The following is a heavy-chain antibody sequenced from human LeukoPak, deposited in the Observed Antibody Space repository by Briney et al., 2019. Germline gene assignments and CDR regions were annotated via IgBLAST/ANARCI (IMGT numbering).Heavy chain of an antibody. V-gene: IGHV4-39*07. CDR1: GGSISSSSYY. J-gene: IGHJ4*02. D-gene: IGHD6-13*01. CDR3: ARDGSSSSWYGVDY. Sequence: SETLSLTCTVSGGSISSSSYYWGWIRQPPGKGLEWIGSIYYSGSTYYNPSLKSRVTISVDTSKNQFSLKLSSVPAADTAVYYCARDGSSSSWYGVDYRGQGTLVTVSS. CDR2: IYYSGST.